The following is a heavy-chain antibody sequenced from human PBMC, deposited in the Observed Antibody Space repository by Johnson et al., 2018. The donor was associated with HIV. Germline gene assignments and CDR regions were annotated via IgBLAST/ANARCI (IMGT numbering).Heavy chain of an antibody. CDR1: GFTFSDYY. CDR3: AGCGIESSDYYGGYAFDI. Sequence: VQLVESGGGLVQPGGSLRLSCAASGFTFSDYYMSWVRQAPGKGLEWVSVIYSGGSTYYADSVKGRFTISRDNSKNTLYLQMNSLRAEDTALYYCAGCGIESSDYYGGYAFDIWGQGTMVTVSS. J-gene: IGHJ3*02. V-gene: IGHV3-66*01. D-gene: IGHD3-22*01. CDR2: IYSGGST.